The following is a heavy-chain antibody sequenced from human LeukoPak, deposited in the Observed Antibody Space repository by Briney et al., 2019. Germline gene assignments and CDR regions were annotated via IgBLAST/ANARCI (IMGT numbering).Heavy chain of an antibody. CDR2: ISGSGGST. CDR1: GFPFSSYA. D-gene: IGHD2-2*01. CDR3: AKVGAVVVPAAMALDY. V-gene: IGHV3-23*01. Sequence: GSLGLSFAASGFPFSSYAMSWVRQAPGKGLGWVSAISGSGGSTYYADSVKGRFTISRDNSKNTLYLQINSLRAEDTAVYYCAKVGAVVVPAAMALDYWGQGTLVTVSS. J-gene: IGHJ4*02.